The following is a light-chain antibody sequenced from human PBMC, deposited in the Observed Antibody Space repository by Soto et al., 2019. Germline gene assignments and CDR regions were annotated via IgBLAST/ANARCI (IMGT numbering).Light chain of an antibody. CDR2: GAS. V-gene: IGKV3-15*01. CDR3: QQRSNWPPSIT. Sequence: ETVMTQSPATLSVSPGERATLSCRASQSVYSSLAWYQQKPGQAPRLLIYGASTRATGIPARFSGSGSGTEFTLTISRLQSEDFAVYYCQQRSNWPPSITFGQGTRLEIK. J-gene: IGKJ5*01. CDR1: QSVYSS.